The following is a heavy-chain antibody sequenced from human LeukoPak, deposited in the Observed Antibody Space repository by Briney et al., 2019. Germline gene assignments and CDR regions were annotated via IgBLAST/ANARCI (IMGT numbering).Heavy chain of an antibody. V-gene: IGHV3-30*04. D-gene: IGHD5-18*01. CDR2: IWYDGNNK. Sequence: GRSLRLSCTASGFTFGDYAMSWLRQAPGKGLEWVAVIWYDGNNKYYADSVKGRFTISRDNSKNTLYLQMNSLRPEDTAVYYCARGATAMVSFYCDYWGQGTLVTVSS. J-gene: IGHJ4*02. CDR3: ARGATAMVSFYCDY. CDR1: GFTFGDYA.